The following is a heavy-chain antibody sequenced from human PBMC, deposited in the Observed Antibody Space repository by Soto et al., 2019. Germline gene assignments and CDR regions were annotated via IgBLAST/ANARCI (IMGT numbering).Heavy chain of an antibody. CDR3: AGDYDFWSGYSETHISSADY. V-gene: IGHV3-21*01. D-gene: IGHD3-3*01. Sequence: GGSLRLSCAASGFTFSSYSMNWVRQAPGKGLEWVSSISSSSSYIYYADSVKGRFTISRDNAKNSLYLQMNSLRAEDTAVYYCAGDYDFWSGYSETHISSADYWGQGTLVTVSS. CDR1: GFTFSSYS. CDR2: ISSSSSYI. J-gene: IGHJ4*02.